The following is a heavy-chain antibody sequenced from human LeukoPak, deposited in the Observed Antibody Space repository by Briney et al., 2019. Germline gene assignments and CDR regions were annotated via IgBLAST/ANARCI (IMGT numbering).Heavy chain of an antibody. D-gene: IGHD3-9*01. CDR1: GYTFTSYG. V-gene: IGHV1-18*01. CDR2: ISAYNGNT. Sequence: ASVKVSCKASGYTFTSYGISWVRQAPGQGLEWMGWISAYNGNTNYAQKLQGRVTMTTDTSTSTAYMELRSLRSDDTAVYYCARGAGLGDFDWLKFDPWGQGTLVTVSS. CDR3: ARGAGLGDFDWLKFDP. J-gene: IGHJ5*02.